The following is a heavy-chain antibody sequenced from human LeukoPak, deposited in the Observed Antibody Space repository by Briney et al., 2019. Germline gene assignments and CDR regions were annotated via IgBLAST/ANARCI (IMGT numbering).Heavy chain of an antibody. D-gene: IGHD2-15*01. Sequence: GGSLRLSCAASGFTFRDYAMSWVRQAPGKGLAWVSTITSGGGSTYYTDSVKGRFTISRDNSRHTLFLQMNSLRAEDTAVYYCARGSSVVALDWGQGTLVTVSS. CDR2: ITSGGGST. J-gene: IGHJ4*02. CDR3: ARGSSVVALD. V-gene: IGHV3-23*01. CDR1: GFTFRDYA.